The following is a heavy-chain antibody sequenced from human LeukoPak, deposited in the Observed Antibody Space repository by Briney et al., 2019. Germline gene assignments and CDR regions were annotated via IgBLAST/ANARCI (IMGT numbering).Heavy chain of an antibody. CDR2: INNRGGST. CDR3: AHAFGLSRHGMDV. J-gene: IGHJ6*02. D-gene: IGHD3-16*01. V-gene: IGHV3-23*01. CDR1: GFTFSSYP. Sequence: GGSLRLSCASSGFTFSSYPMSGVRQAPGKGLEWVSGINNRGGSTYNADSVKGRFTISRDNSKNTLYLQMNSLRVEDTAVYYCAHAFGLSRHGMDVWGQGTTVTVSS.